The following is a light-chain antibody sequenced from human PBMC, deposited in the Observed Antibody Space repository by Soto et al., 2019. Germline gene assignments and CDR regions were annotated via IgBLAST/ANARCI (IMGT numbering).Light chain of an antibody. J-gene: IGKJ4*01. CDR1: QGISSN. CDR3: QQYFSYPLT. CDR2: TAS. Sequence: AIRMTQSPSSFSASRGDRVTITYRASQGISSNLAWYQVKPGKAPRLLIYTASYLESGVPSRFSGSGSGTDFTLTISSLQSEDFAVYYCQQYFSYPLTFGGGTKVEIK. V-gene: IGKV1-8*01.